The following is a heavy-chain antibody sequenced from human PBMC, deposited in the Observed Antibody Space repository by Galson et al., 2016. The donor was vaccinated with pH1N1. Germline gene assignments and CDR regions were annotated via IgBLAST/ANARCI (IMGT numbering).Heavy chain of an antibody. CDR2: ISGSGRDT. CDR1: GFTFNKYA. Sequence: SLRLSCAASGFTFNKYAMTWVRQAPGKGLEWVSAISGSGRDTYYADSVKGRFTISRDNSKDTVYLQMNSLTVEDTAIYYCAKVPRRGLNAYGVDYLGQGTLVTVSS. CDR3: AKVPRRGLNAYGVDY. V-gene: IGHV3-23*01. J-gene: IGHJ4*02. D-gene: IGHD5-12*01.